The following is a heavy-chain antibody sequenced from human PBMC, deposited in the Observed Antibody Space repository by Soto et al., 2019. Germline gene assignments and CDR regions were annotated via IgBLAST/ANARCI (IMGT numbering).Heavy chain of an antibody. CDR1: GFTFSSYA. V-gene: IGHV3-23*01. Sequence: GSLRLSCAASGFTFSSYAMSWVRQAPGKGLEWVSAISGSGGSTYYADSVKGWFTISRDNSKNTLYLQMNSLRAEDTAVYYCAKDSIANWGSALFDAFDIWGQGTMVTVSS. D-gene: IGHD7-27*01. CDR2: ISGSGGST. J-gene: IGHJ3*02. CDR3: AKDSIANWGSALFDAFDI.